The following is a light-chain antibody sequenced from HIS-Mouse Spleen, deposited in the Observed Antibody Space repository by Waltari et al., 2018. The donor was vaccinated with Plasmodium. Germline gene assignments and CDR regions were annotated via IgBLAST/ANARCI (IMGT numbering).Light chain of an antibody. V-gene: IGLV3-10*01. J-gene: IGLJ3*02. CDR3: YSTDSSGNHRV. Sequence: SYELTQPPSVSVSPGQTARPTCSGDALPTKYAYWYQQKSGQAPVLVIYEDSKRPSGIPERFSGSSSGTMATLTISGAQVEDEADYYCYSTDSSGNHRVFGGGTKLTVL. CDR1: ALPTKY. CDR2: EDS.